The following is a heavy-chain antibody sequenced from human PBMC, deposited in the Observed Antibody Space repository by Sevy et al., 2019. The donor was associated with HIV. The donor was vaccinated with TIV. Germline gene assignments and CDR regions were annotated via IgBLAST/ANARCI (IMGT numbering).Heavy chain of an antibody. CDR2: INPNTGRT. Sequence: ASVKVSCEASGYSFTTYSIHWVRQAPGQGLEWMGWINPNTGRTNTAQKFQGRVTMTRDTSINTAYMELSSLRSDDTAVYYCAKGVIIPAQGHFDYWGQGTLVTVSS. CDR1: GYSFTTYS. V-gene: IGHV1-2*02. J-gene: IGHJ4*02. CDR3: AKGVIIPAQGHFDY. D-gene: IGHD2-2*01.